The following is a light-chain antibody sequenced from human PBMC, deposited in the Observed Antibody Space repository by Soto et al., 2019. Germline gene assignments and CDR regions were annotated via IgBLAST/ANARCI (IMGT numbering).Light chain of an antibody. J-gene: IGKJ2*01. CDR3: QQRSDWRYT. CDR2: GAS. CDR1: QSVSTY. V-gene: IGKV3-11*01. Sequence: EIVVTQSPATLSLSPGERATLSCRASQSVSTYLAWYQQKPGQAPRLLIYGASIRATGVPDRFSGSGSGTALTLSISSLEPEDFAVYYCQQRSDWRYTFGQGTKLEI.